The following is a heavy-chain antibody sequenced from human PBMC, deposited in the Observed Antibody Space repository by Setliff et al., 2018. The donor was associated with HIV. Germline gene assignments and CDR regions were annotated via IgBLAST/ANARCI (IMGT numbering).Heavy chain of an antibody. CDR3: VRERDDLTGYYQDY. CDR2: IYATGST. CDR1: GGSISNFY. Sequence: SETLSLTCSVSGGSISNFYWSWIRQPPGKGLEWIGRIYATGSTNYNPSLKSRVTISVDTSKNQFSLKPSSVTAADTAVYYCVRERDDLTGYYQDYWGQGTLVTV. D-gene: IGHD3-9*01. J-gene: IGHJ4*02. V-gene: IGHV4-4*07.